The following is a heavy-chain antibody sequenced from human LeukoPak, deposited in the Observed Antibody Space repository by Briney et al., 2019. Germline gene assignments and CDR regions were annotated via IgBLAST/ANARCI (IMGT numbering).Heavy chain of an antibody. CDR2: IYYSGST. CDR3: ARDLGAKVPAHGMDV. D-gene: IGHD2-2*01. CDR1: GGSISSGGYY. Sequence: SQTLSLTCTVSGGSISSGGYYWSWIRQHPGKGLEWIGYIYYSGSTYYNPSLKSRVTISVDTSKNQFSLKLSSVTAADTAVYYCARDLGAKVPAHGMDVWGQGTTVTVSS. V-gene: IGHV4-31*03. J-gene: IGHJ6*02.